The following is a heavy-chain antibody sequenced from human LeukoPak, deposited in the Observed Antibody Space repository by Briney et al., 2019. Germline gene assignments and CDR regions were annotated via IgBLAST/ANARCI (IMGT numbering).Heavy chain of an antibody. Sequence: PSETPSLTCTVSGGSISSYYWSWIRQPPGKGLEWIGHIYNSGITSYNPSLKSRLTISVDTSKKQFSLKLTSVTAADTAVYYCASDASDYYGRSGYYFPFDYWGQGILVTVSS. V-gene: IGHV4-59*01. CDR2: IYNSGIT. CDR3: ASDASDYYGRSGYYFPFDY. CDR1: GGSISSYY. D-gene: IGHD3-22*01. J-gene: IGHJ4*02.